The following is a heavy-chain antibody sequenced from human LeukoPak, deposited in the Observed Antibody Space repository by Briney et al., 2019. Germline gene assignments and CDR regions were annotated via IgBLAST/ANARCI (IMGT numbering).Heavy chain of an antibody. CDR1: GGTFSSYA. CDR3: ATGGWYFGY. J-gene: IGHJ4*02. D-gene: IGHD6-19*01. CDR2: IIPIFGTA. Sequence: HRASVKVSCKASGGTFSSYAISWVRQAPGQGLEWMGGIIPIFGTANYAQKFQGRVTITADESTSTAYMELSSLRSEDTAVYYCATGGWYFGYWGQGTLVTVSS. V-gene: IGHV1-69*13.